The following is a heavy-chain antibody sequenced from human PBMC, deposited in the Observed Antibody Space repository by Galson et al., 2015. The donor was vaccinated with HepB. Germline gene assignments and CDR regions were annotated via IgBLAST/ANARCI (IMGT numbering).Heavy chain of an antibody. V-gene: IGHV3-74*01. CDR3: AQGVVRGVMGGYGMDV. CDR2: INSDGSST. Sequence: SLRLSCAASGFTFSSYWMHWVRQAPGKGLVWVSRINSDGSSTSYADSVKGRFTISRDNAKNTLYLQMNSLRAEDTAVYYCAQGVVRGVMGGYGMDVWGQGTTVTVSS. D-gene: IGHD3-10*01. J-gene: IGHJ6*02. CDR1: GFTFSSYW.